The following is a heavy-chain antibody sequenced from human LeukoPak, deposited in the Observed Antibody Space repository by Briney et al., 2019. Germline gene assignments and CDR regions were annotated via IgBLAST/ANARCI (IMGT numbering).Heavy chain of an antibody. CDR1: GXXISSXX. CDR2: IYYSGST. D-gene: IGHD1-26*01. CDR3: AKLKGGTGVDGMDV. Sequence: VSGXXISSXXXRXIXQPXXXXXEWIGYIYYSGSTNYNPSLKSRVTISVDTSKNQFSLKLSSVTAADTAVYYCAKLKGGTGVDGMDVWGQGTTVTDSS. J-gene: IGHJ6*02. V-gene: IGHV4-59*08.